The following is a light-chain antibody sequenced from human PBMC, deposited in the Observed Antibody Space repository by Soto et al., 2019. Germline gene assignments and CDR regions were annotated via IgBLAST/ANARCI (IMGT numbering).Light chain of an antibody. Sequence: QSVLTQPPSVSGAPGQRVTISCPGSSSNIGAGYDVHWYQQLPGTAPKLLIYGNSNRPSGVPDRFSGSKSGTSASLAITGLQAEDEADYYCQSYASGVFGTGTKVTV. CDR1: SSNIGAGYD. CDR2: GNS. V-gene: IGLV1-40*01. J-gene: IGLJ1*01. CDR3: QSYASGV.